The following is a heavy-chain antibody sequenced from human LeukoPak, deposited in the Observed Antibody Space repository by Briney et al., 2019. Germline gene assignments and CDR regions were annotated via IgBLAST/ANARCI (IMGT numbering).Heavy chain of an antibody. CDR3: ARDLLDWNYYFDY. CDR1: GFTFSSYW. CDR2: IKQDGSEK. J-gene: IGHJ4*02. D-gene: IGHD1-7*01. V-gene: IGHV3-7*01. Sequence: GGSLRLSCAASGFTFSSYWMSWVRQAPGKGLEWVANIKQDGSEKYYVDAVKGRFTISRDNAKNSLYLQMNSLRAEDTAVYYCARDLLDWNYYFDYWGQGTLVTVSS.